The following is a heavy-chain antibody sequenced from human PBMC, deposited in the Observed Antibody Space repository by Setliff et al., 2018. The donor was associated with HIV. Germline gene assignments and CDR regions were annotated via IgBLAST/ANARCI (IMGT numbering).Heavy chain of an antibody. CDR1: GVTFSDYY. CDR3: ARGYDYGVRIAGRDY. Sequence: GGSLRLSCAASGVTFSDYYMTWIRQAPGKGLEWVSYISSSGTTIYYADSVKGRFTISRDNTKNSLCLQMNSLRAEDTAVYYCARGYDYGVRIAGRDYWGQGTLVTVSS. V-gene: IGHV3-11*04. CDR2: ISSSGTTI. D-gene: IGHD4-17*01. J-gene: IGHJ4*02.